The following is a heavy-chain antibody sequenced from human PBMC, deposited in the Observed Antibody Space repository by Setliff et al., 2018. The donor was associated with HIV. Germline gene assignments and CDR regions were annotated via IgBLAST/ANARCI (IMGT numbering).Heavy chain of an antibody. CDR2: TTPLLGTT. V-gene: IGHV1-69*10. J-gene: IGHJ6*02. CDR1: GNTFSSYG. Sequence: SVKVSCKASGNTFSSYGITWVRQAPGQGLEWMGGTTPLLGTTNYAQKFQGRVSIIRDTSANTAYMELTNLRSDDSAIYYCARVSGGRPGNYYYAMDVWGQGTTVTVSS. D-gene: IGHD1-26*01. CDR3: ARVSGGRPGNYYYAMDV.